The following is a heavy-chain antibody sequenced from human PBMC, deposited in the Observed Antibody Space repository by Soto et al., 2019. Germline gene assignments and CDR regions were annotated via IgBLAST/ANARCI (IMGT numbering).Heavy chain of an antibody. CDR1: GFTFSYFS. CDR2: VSGGGATT. D-gene: IGHD6-19*01. CDR3: AKQAGYSSDPFDY. V-gene: IGHV3-23*01. Sequence: GGSLRLSCAASGFTFSYFSMSWVRQTPATGLEWVSGVSGGGATTYYAASVKGRFTISRDNSKNTLYLQINSLRAEDTAVYYCAKQAGYSSDPFDYWGQGTLVTVSS. J-gene: IGHJ4*02.